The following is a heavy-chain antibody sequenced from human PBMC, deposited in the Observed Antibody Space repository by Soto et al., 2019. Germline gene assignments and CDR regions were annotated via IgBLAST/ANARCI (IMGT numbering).Heavy chain of an antibody. CDR2: ISAYNGNT. D-gene: IGHD3-16*01. J-gene: IGHJ4*02. CDR3: ARDAQGVFLHY. CDR1: GYTFTSYG. Sequence: QVQLVQSGAEVKKPGASVKVSCKASGYTFTSYGISWVRQAPGQGLEWMGWISAYNGNTNYAQKLQGRVTMTRDTIKSTAYMELRSLRTDHTAVYYCARDAQGVFLHYWGQGTLVTVSS. V-gene: IGHV1-18*01.